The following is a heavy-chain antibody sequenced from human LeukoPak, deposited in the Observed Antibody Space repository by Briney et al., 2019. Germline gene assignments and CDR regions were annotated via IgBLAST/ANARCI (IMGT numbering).Heavy chain of an antibody. D-gene: IGHD3-16*01. CDR1: GGSISSYY. V-gene: IGHV4-59*01. CDR2: IYYSGST. CDR3: ARETSQKGAHYMDV. J-gene: IGHJ6*03. Sequence: SGTLSLTCTVSGGSISSYYWSWIRQPPGKGLEWIGYIYYSGSTNYNPSLKSRVTISVDTSKNQFSLKLSSVTAADTAVYYCARETSQKGAHYMDVWGKGTTVTISS.